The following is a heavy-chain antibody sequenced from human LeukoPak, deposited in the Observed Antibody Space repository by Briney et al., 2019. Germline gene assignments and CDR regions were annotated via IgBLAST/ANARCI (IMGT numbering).Heavy chain of an antibody. V-gene: IGHV3-30*18. CDR2: ISYDGSNK. CDR3: AKGYSSGWLDYYGMDV. J-gene: IGHJ6*02. D-gene: IGHD6-19*01. Sequence: PGRSLRLSCAASGFTFDDYAMHWVRQAPGKGLEWVAVISYDGSNKYYADSVKGRFTISRDNSKNTLYLQMNSLRAEDTAVYYCAKGYSSGWLDYYGMDVWGQGTTVTVSS. CDR1: GFTFDDYA.